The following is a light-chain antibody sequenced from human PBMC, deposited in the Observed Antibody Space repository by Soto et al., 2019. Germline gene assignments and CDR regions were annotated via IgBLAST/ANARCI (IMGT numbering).Light chain of an antibody. J-gene: IGLJ2*01. Sequence: QSVLTQPASVSGSPGQSITISCTGTSSDVGSYNLVSWYQQHPGKAPELMIYEVSKRPSGVSNRFSGSKSGNTASLTISGLQAEDEADYYCCSYAGSSTLVFGGGTKVNVL. CDR2: EVS. CDR3: CSYAGSSTLV. CDR1: SSDVGSYNL. V-gene: IGLV2-23*02.